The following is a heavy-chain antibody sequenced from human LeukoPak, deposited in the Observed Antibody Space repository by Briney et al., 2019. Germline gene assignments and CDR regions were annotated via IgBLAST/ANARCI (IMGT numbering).Heavy chain of an antibody. Sequence: GGSLRLSCAASGFTFSSYGMHWVRQAPGKGLEWVAFIRYDGSNKYYADSVKGRFTISRDNSKNTLYLQMNSLRAEDTAVYYCAKDLYDFWSGYTNSAAGYWGQGTLVTVSS. J-gene: IGHJ4*02. D-gene: IGHD3-3*01. CDR1: GFTFSSYG. CDR2: IRYDGSNK. V-gene: IGHV3-30*02. CDR3: AKDLYDFWSGYTNSAAGY.